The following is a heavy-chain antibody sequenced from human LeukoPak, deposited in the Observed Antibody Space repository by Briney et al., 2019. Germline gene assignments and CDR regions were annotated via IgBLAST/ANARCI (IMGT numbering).Heavy chain of an antibody. Sequence: GASVKISCKASGYTFTGYYMHWVRQAPGQGLEWMGWINPNSGGTNYAQKFQGRVTMTRDTSISTAYMELSRLRSDDTAVYYCASGAVVVPAATYQSAFDIWGQGTMVTVSS. CDR2: INPNSGGT. CDR3: ASGAVVVPAATYQSAFDI. D-gene: IGHD2-2*01. V-gene: IGHV1-2*02. CDR1: GYTFTGYY. J-gene: IGHJ3*02.